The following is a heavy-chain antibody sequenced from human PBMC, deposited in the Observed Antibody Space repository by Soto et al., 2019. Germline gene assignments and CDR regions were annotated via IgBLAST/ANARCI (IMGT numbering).Heavy chain of an antibody. CDR3: VRYEYASSRNAYDH. CDR1: GESFIGYY. D-gene: IGHD5-12*01. J-gene: IGHJ1*01. Sequence: PSETLSLTCAVYGESFIGYYWTWIRQPPGKGLEWIGEINHRGYTNYNPSLKSRVTISIDTSKNQFTLRLTSVTVADTATYYCVRYEYASSRNAYDHWGQGTLVTVST. V-gene: IGHV4-34*01. CDR2: INHRGYT.